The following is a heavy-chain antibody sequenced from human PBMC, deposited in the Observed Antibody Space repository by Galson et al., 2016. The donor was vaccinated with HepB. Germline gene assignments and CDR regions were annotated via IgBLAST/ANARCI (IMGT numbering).Heavy chain of an antibody. CDR1: GFTFSSDW. CDR2: IKQDGSEK. D-gene: IGHD2-8*02. Sequence: SLRLSCASSGFTFSSDWMSWVRQAPGKGLEWVANIKQDGSEKYYVDSVKGRFTISRDNAKNSLYLQMNHLRAEDTAVYYCASWWQTPARYFDYWGQGTLVTVSS. V-gene: IGHV3-7*01. CDR3: ASWWQTPARYFDY. J-gene: IGHJ4*02.